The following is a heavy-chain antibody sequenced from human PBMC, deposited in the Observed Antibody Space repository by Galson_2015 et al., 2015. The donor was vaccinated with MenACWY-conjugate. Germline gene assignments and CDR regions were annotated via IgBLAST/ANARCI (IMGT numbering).Heavy chain of an antibody. CDR2: IYSGGST. CDR3: ARYDYVWGSYP. Sequence: SLRLSCAASGFTVSSNYMSWVRQAPGKGLEWVSVIYSGGSTYYADSVKGRFTISRDNSKNTLYLQMNSLRAEDTAVYYCARYDYVWGSYPWGQGTLVTVSS. CDR1: GFTVSSNY. V-gene: IGHV3-66*01. D-gene: IGHD3-16*01. J-gene: IGHJ5*02.